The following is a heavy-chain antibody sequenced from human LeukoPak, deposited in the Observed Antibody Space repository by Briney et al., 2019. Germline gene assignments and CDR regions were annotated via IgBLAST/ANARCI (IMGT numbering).Heavy chain of an antibody. D-gene: IGHD6-6*01. V-gene: IGHV3-53*01. Sequence: RGSLRLSCQASGFTVSNNYISWVRQAQGKVLKWVSHIHRSGTTFYADSVKGRFTISRDNPQHPAYFQMTGLRAEDPAVYSCAKVDGGQSIWGQGTLVTVSS. J-gene: IGHJ4*02. CDR3: AKVDGGQSI. CDR2: IHRSGTT. CDR1: GFTVSNNY.